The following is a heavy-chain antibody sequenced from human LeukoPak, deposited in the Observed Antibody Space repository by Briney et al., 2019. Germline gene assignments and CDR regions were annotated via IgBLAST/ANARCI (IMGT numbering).Heavy chain of an antibody. CDR3: AKDHLGYCSSTSCSGGSDY. V-gene: IGHV3-30*02. D-gene: IGHD2-2*01. Sequence: GGSLRLSCAASGFTFSSYGMHWVRQAPGKGLEWVAFIRYDGSNKYYADSVKGRFTISRDNSKNTLYQQMNSLRAEDTAVYYCAKDHLGYCSSTSCSGGSDYWGQGTLVTVSS. J-gene: IGHJ4*02. CDR1: GFTFSSYG. CDR2: IRYDGSNK.